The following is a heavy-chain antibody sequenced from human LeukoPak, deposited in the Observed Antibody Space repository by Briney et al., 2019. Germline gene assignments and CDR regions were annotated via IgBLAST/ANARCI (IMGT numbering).Heavy chain of an antibody. V-gene: IGHV1-2*06. Sequence: ASVKVSCEASGYTFTGYYMHWVRQAPGQGLEWMGRINPNSGGTNYAQKFQGRVTMTRDTSISTAYMELSRLRSDDTAVYYCARHLDFWSGLEDYWGQGTLVTVSS. CDR3: ARHLDFWSGLEDY. D-gene: IGHD3-3*01. J-gene: IGHJ4*02. CDR2: INPNSGGT. CDR1: GYTFTGYY.